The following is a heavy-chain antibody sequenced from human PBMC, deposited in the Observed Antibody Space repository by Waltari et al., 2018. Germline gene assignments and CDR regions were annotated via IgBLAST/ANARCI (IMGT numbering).Heavy chain of an antibody. CDR1: GDTFTSCG. CDR2: SSVYNGNT. Sequence: QIQLVQSGPEVKKPGASVKVSCKASGDTFTSCGISWVRQAPGQGLEWMGWSSVYNGNTRYAEKIQGRVTMTTDTSTSTAYMELRSLRFDDTAIYYCAVGEGDSLLYYYMDVWGKGTTVTVSS. CDR3: AVGEGDSLLYYYMDV. J-gene: IGHJ6*03. V-gene: IGHV1-18*01. D-gene: IGHD2-21*02.